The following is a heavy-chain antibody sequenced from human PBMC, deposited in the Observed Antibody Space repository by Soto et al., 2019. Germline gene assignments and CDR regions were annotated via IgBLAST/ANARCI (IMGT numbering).Heavy chain of an antibody. D-gene: IGHD2-2*01. V-gene: IGHV4-4*07. J-gene: IGHJ6*02. CDR2: IYSSGST. CDR3: ARHQLPLVSYYYGLDV. Sequence: SETLSLTCSVSDGSINSHFWSWIRQPAGKRLEWIGRIYSSGSTIYNPSLKSRVTMSVDTSTSTVYMELNSLRSDDTAVYYCARHQLPLVSYYYGLDVWGQGTTVTAP. CDR1: DGSINSHF.